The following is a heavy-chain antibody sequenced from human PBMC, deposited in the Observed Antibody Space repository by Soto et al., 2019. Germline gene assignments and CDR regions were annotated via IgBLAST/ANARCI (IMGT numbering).Heavy chain of an antibody. CDR1: GYTFTSYG. Sequence: ASVKVSCKASGYTFTSYGIHWVRQAPGQRLEWMGWINAANGDTKYSPKLQGRVNITRDTSASTAYIELSSLRSKDTAVYYRVRRHVSANGIDWFGPWRQGTLVAVSS. CDR2: INAANGDT. CDR3: VRRHVSANGIDWFGP. D-gene: IGHD6-13*01. V-gene: IGHV1-3*01. J-gene: IGHJ5*02.